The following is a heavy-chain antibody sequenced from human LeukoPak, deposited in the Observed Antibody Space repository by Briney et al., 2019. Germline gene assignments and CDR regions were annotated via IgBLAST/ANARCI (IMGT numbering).Heavy chain of an antibody. V-gene: IGHV3-23*01. CDR1: GFTFSSFP. D-gene: IGHD6-13*01. CDR2: ISGGGVST. Sequence: PGGSLRLSCAASGFTFSSFPMSWVRQAPGKGLEWVSVISGGGVSTYYADSVKGRFTISRDNSKNTLYLQMNSLRAEDTAVYYCTNLGRSSSADYWGQGTLVTVSS. J-gene: IGHJ4*02. CDR3: TNLGRSSSADY.